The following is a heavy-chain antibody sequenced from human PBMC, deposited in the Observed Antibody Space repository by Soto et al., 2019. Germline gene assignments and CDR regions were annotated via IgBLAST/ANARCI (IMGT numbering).Heavy chain of an antibody. V-gene: IGHV3-48*01. CDR1: GFTFSTYS. CDR2: ISSSSSAI. CDR3: ARSLLEGTTYWFDP. D-gene: IGHD4-17*01. J-gene: IGHJ5*02. Sequence: EVQLVESGGDLVQPGGSLRLSCAASGFTFSTYSLNWVRQAPGKGLEWVSYISSSSSAIYYADSVKGRFTISRDNAKNSLSLQMNSLRAEDTAVYYCARSLLEGTTYWFDPWGQGTLVTVSS.